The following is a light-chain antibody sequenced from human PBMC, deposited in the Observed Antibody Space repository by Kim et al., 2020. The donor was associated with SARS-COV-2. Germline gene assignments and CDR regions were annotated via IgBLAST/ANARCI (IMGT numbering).Light chain of an antibody. V-gene: IGLV2-11*01. CDR1: SSDVGGYNY. Sequence: QSALTQPRSVSGSPGQSVTISCTGTSSDVGGYNYVSWYQQHPGKAPKLMIYDVSKRPSGVPDRFSGSKSGNTASLTISGLQAEDEADYYCCSYAGNYTDVFGTGTKVTVL. CDR2: DVS. J-gene: IGLJ1*01. CDR3: CSYAGNYTDV.